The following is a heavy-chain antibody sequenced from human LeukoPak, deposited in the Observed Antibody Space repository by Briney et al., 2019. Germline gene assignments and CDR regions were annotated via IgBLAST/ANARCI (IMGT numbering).Heavy chain of an antibody. CDR1: GFTFSSYG. CDR2: IRYDGSNK. V-gene: IGHV3-30*02. CDR3: AKDITIAAAGLFDY. Sequence: GGSLRLSXAASGFTFSSYGMHWVRQAPGKGLEWVAFIRYDGSNKYYADSVKGRFTISRDNSKNTLYLQMNSLRAEDTAVYYCAKDITIAAAGLFDYWGQGTLVTVSS. J-gene: IGHJ4*02. D-gene: IGHD6-13*01.